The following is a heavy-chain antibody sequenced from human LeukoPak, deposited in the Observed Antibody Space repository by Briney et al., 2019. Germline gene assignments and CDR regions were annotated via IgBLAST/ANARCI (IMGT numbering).Heavy chain of an antibody. CDR2: ISSSSNYI. D-gene: IGHD3-3*01. J-gene: IGHJ4*02. Sequence: PGGSLRLSCAASGFTFNSYSMNWVRQAPGKGLEWVSSISSSSNYIYYADSVKGRFTISRDNAKNSLYLQMNSLRAEDTAVYYCAREVTLRSPFDYWGQGTLVTVSS. CDR1: GFTFNSYS. CDR3: AREVTLRSPFDY. V-gene: IGHV3-21*01.